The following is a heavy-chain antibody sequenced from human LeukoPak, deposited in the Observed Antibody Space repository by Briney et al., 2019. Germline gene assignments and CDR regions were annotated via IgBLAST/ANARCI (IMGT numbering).Heavy chain of an antibody. Sequence: GGSLRLSCAASGFTFSSFGMHWVRQAPGKGLEWVAFIRYDGSNKYYADSVKGRFTISRDNSKNTLYLQMNSLRAEDTAVYYCAKGVRWLQPGIYFDYWGQGTLVTVSS. CDR2: IRYDGSNK. CDR1: GFTFSSFG. D-gene: IGHD5-24*01. V-gene: IGHV3-30*02. CDR3: AKGVRWLQPGIYFDY. J-gene: IGHJ4*02.